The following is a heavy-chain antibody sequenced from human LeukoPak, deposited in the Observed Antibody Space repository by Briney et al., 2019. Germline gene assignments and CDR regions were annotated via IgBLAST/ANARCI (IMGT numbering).Heavy chain of an antibody. J-gene: IGHJ6*02. CDR2: IYYSGST. V-gene: IGHV4-31*03. CDR1: GGSISSGGYY. Sequence: SGTLSLTCTVSGGSISSGGYYWSWIRQHPGKGLEWIGYIYYSGSTYHNPSLKSRVTISVDTSKNQFSLKLSSVTAADTAVYYCARDLYGSGSYPNYYGMDVWGQGTTVTVSS. CDR3: ARDLYGSGSYPNYYGMDV. D-gene: IGHD3-10*01.